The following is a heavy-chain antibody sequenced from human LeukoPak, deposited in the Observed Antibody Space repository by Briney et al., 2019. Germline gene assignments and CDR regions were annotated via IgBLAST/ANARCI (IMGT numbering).Heavy chain of an antibody. V-gene: IGHV1-8*01. CDR2: MNPNSGNT. CDR1: GYTFTSYD. CDR3: ARGLYSSSWYYFDY. Sequence: ASVKVSCKASGYTFTSYDINWVRQATGQGLEWMGWMNPNSGNTGYAQKFQGRVTMTRNTSISTAYMELSRLRSEDTAVYYCARGLYSSSWYYFDYWGQGTLVTVSS. J-gene: IGHJ4*02. D-gene: IGHD6-13*01.